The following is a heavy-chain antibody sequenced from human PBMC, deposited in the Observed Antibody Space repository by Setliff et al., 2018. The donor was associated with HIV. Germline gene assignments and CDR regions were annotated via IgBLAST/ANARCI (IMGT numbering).Heavy chain of an antibody. CDR1: GDSIDYTNYY. D-gene: IGHD6-13*01. Sequence: PSETLSLTCSVSGDSIDYTNYYWGWIRQPPGKGLEWIGSIYSSGNTYYTPSLKSRVFIFLDTSKNQFSLSLRSVTAADTAVYYCAGRRDGSSWYRGDFDYWGQGTLVTVSS. J-gene: IGHJ4*02. V-gene: IGHV4-39*01. CDR2: IYSSGNT. CDR3: AGRRDGSSWYRGDFDY.